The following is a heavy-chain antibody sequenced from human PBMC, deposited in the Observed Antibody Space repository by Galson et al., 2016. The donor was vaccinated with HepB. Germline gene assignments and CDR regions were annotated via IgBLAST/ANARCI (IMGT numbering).Heavy chain of an antibody. J-gene: IGHJ4*02. CDR3: ARERVTRDWLIDY. D-gene: IGHD3/OR15-3a*01. CDR2: ISYDGGNK. V-gene: IGHV3-30*09. CDR1: GFTFNSHA. Sequence: SLRLSCAASGFTFNSHAMHWVRQAPGKGLEWVAIISYDGGNKYYAASVRGRFAVSRDNSKNTLYLQMRSLRAEDTAIYYCARERVTRDWLIDYWGQGTLVTVAS.